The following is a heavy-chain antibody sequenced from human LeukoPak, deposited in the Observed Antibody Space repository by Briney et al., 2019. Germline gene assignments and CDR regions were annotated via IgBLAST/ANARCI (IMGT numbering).Heavy chain of an antibody. CDR1: GFTFSSYA. Sequence: GGSLRLSCAASGFTFSSYAMSWVRQAPGKGLEWVSAISGSCGSTYYADAVKGRFTISRDNSKTTLYLQMNSLIAEDTAVYYCAKDYDSSGYWGQGPLVTVSS. CDR3: AKDYDSSGY. V-gene: IGHV3-23*01. J-gene: IGHJ4*02. D-gene: IGHD3-22*01. CDR2: ISGSCGST.